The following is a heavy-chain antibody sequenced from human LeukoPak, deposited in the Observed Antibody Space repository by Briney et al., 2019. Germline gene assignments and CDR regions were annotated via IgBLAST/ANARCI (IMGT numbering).Heavy chain of an antibody. CDR3: ARTETYYDILTGWAGYYYYYMDV. J-gene: IGHJ6*03. CDR2: ISTYNGNT. CDR1: GYTFTSYG. V-gene: IGHV1-18*01. Sequence: ASVKVSCKASGYTFTSYGISWVRQAPGQGLEWMGWISTYNGNTNYAQKLQGRVTMTTDTSTSTAYMELRSLRSEDTAVYYCARTETYYDILTGWAGYYYYYMDVWGKGTTVTISS. D-gene: IGHD3-9*01.